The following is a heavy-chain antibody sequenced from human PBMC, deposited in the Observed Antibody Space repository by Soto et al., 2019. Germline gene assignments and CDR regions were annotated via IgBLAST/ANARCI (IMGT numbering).Heavy chain of an antibody. CDR2: IIPIAAIA. J-gene: IGHJ5*02. CDR3: ARGSTLVRGAPSWFDP. D-gene: IGHD3-10*01. Sequence: QVQLVQSGAEVKKPGSSVKVSCKASGGTFSRYTINWVRQAPGQGLEWMGRIIPIAAIANYTQKFQGRVTITVDKSSTTAYMELSSLRSDDTAVYYCARGSTLVRGAPSWFDPWCQGTLVTVSS. V-gene: IGHV1-69*02. CDR1: GGTFSRYT.